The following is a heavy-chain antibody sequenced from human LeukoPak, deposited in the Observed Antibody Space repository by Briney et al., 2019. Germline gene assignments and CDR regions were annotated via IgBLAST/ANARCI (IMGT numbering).Heavy chain of an antibody. J-gene: IGHJ4*02. CDR1: GYTFTGYY. CDR2: INPNSGGT. CDR3: ARDVVRYSHGTGGY. Sequence: EASVKVSCKASGYTFTGYYMHWVRQAPGQGLEWMGWINPNSGGTNYAQKFQGRVTMTRDTSISTAYMELSRLRSDDTAVYYCARDVVRYSHGTGGYWGQGTLVTVSS. D-gene: IGHD5-18*01. V-gene: IGHV1-2*02.